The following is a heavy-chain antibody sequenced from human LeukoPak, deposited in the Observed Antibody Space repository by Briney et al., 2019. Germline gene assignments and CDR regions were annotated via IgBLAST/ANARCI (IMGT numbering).Heavy chain of an antibody. Sequence: TLSLTCTVSGGSIISSSFWWGWIRQPPGKALEWLALIYWNDDKRYSPSLKSRLTITKDTSKNQVVLTMTNMDPVDTATYYCAHRLITTIYFDYWGQGTLVTVSS. CDR1: GGSIISSSFW. J-gene: IGHJ4*02. V-gene: IGHV2-5*01. CDR3: AHRLITTIYFDY. CDR2: IYWNDDK. D-gene: IGHD3-22*01.